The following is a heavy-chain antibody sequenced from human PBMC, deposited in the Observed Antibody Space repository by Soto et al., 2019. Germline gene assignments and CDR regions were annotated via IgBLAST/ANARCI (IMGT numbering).Heavy chain of an antibody. Sequence: QVQLVESGGGVVQPGRSLRLTCAASGFTFSSYGMHWVRQAPGKGLEWVAAISYAGSNKYYADSVKGRFTISRDNSKNMLYLQMNSLRAEDTAVYYCAKRLTTVTTVFDYWGQGTLVTVSS. CDR1: GFTFSSYG. J-gene: IGHJ4*02. D-gene: IGHD4-17*01. CDR3: AKRLTTVTTVFDY. CDR2: ISYAGSNK. V-gene: IGHV3-30*18.